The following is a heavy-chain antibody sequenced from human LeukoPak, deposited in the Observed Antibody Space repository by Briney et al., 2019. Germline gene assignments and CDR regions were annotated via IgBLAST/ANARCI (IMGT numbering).Heavy chain of an antibody. V-gene: IGHV3-74*01. CDR3: ARGGGYCSGGSCYLDY. CDR1: EFTFSSYW. D-gene: IGHD2-15*01. CDR2: ISTDGSST. Sequence: GGSLRLSCEDSEFTFSSYWMHWVRQAPGKGLVWVSRISTDGSSTSYADSVKGRFTISRDNAKNSLYLQMNSLRAEDTAVYYCARGGGYCSGGSCYLDYWGQGTLVTVSS. J-gene: IGHJ4*02.